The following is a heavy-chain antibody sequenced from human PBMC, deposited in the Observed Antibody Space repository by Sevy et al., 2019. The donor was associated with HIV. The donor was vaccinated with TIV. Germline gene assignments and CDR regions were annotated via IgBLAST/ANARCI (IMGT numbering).Heavy chain of an antibody. V-gene: IGHV3-30*02. CDR1: GFTFSSYG. D-gene: IGHD6-19*01. J-gene: IGHJ4*02. Sequence: GGSLRLSCAASGFTFSSYGMHWVRQAPGKGLEWVTFIRYDGSNKYYADSVKGRFTISRDNSKNTLYLQMNSLRAEDTAVYYCAREGIAVAGIGYYFDYWGQGTLVTVSS. CDR2: IRYDGSNK. CDR3: AREGIAVAGIGYYFDY.